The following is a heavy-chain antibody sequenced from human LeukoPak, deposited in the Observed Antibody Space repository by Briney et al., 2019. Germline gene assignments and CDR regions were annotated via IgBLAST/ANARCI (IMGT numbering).Heavy chain of an antibody. CDR2: ISGSGGST. CDR3: ARDKEYSWIGAFDI. CDR1: GGSFSGYY. V-gene: IGHV3-23*01. D-gene: IGHD2/OR15-2a*01. Sequence: ETLSLTCAVYGGSFSGYYWSWIRQAPGKGLEWVSAISGSGGSTYYADSVKGRFTISRDNSKNTLYLQMNSLRAEDTAVYYCARDKEYSWIGAFDIWGQGTVVTVS. J-gene: IGHJ3*02.